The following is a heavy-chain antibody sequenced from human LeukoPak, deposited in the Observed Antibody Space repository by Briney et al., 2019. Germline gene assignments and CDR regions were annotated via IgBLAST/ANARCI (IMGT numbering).Heavy chain of an antibody. Sequence: GGSLRLSCAASGFTFSGHWMRWVRQAPGKGLEWVANINQGGSDKYYVDSVKCRFTISTDNANNLLYLQMNSLRGEDTAVYYCTRDRSRAEDDWGQGTLVTVSS. CDR2: INQGGSDK. CDR1: GFTFSGHW. D-gene: IGHD1-14*01. CDR3: TRDRSRAEDD. V-gene: IGHV3-7*01. J-gene: IGHJ4*02.